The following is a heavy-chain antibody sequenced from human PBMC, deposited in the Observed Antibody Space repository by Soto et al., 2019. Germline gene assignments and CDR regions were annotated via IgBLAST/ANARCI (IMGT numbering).Heavy chain of an antibody. CDR3: ARDDATGTTWDAFDI. J-gene: IGHJ3*02. V-gene: IGHV4-31*03. CDR1: GGSISSGGYY. CDR2: IYYSGST. D-gene: IGHD4-17*01. Sequence: QVQLQESGPGLVKPSQTLSLTCTVSGGSISSGGYYWSWIRQHPGKGLEWIGYIYYSGSTYYTPSLKTRVTISVATSKNTFSLKLSPVTAADTAVYHCARDDATGTTWDAFDIWGQGTMVTVSS.